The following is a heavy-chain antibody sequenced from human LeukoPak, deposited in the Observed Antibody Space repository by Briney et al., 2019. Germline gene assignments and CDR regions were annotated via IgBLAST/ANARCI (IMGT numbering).Heavy chain of an antibody. Sequence: ASVKVSCKASGYIFTGYFIHWVRQAPGQGLEWLGWINPNSGRTNYAQKFQGRVTMTRDRSSNTVYMEVRRLTSDDTAVYYCARGLIAVAFFDYWGQGTLVTVSS. J-gene: IGHJ4*02. D-gene: IGHD6-19*01. CDR2: INPNSGRT. CDR3: ARGLIAVAFFDY. CDR1: GYIFTGYF. V-gene: IGHV1-2*02.